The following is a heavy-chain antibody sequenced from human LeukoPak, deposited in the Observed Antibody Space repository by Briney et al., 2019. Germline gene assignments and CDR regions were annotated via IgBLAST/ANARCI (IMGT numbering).Heavy chain of an antibody. CDR2: ISYDGKNK. Sequence: GGSLRLSCAASGFTFSNYGMHWARQTPGKGLEWMGVISYDGKNKYSADSVKGRFTISRDNSKDTVYLQMNTLRAEDTAVYYCAKDQSWKRHIVVVTASRLDQWGQGTLVTVSS. CDR3: AKDQSWKRHIVVVTASRLDQ. CDR1: GFTFSNYG. D-gene: IGHD2-21*02. J-gene: IGHJ4*02. V-gene: IGHV3-30*18.